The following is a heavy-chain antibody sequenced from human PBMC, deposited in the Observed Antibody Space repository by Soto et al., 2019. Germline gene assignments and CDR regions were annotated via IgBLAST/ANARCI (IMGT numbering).Heavy chain of an antibody. D-gene: IGHD3-3*01. Sequence: EVQLVESGGGLVQPGGSLRLSCAASGFTFTAYSMNWVRQAPGKGLEWVSYISSGSGSIYYADSVKGRFTISRDDAKNSLYLQMNSLRDEDTAVYYCARDFWDYGVQGPVVTVSS. CDR2: ISSGSGSI. V-gene: IGHV3-48*02. J-gene: IGHJ4*02. CDR1: GFTFTAYS. CDR3: ARDFWDY.